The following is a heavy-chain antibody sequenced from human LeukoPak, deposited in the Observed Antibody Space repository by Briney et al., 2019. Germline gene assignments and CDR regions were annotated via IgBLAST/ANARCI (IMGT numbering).Heavy chain of an antibody. CDR3: ATADKWEPLDY. CDR2: FDPEDGGS. D-gene: IGHD1-26*01. CDR1: GASLSETS. V-gene: IGHV1-24*01. J-gene: IGHJ4*02. Sequence: GASVKVSCKVSGASLSETSIHWVRQAPGQWLEWMGGFDPEDGGSIFAQRFQGRFSMTEDTSTDTAYMELRSLRPEDMAVYYCATADKWEPLDYWGQGTLVTVSS.